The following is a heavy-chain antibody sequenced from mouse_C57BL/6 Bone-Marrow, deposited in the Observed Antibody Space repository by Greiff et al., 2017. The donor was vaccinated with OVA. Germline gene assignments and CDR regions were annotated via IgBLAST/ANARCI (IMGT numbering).Heavy chain of an antibody. CDR2: FWTGGGT. Sequence: VKLMESGPGLVAPSQSLSITCTVSGFSFTSYAISWVRQPPGKGLEWLGVFWTGGGTNYNSALKSRLSISKDNTKSQVFLKMNSLQTDDTARYNCDRKGLRPIAMDYWGQGTSVTVSS. D-gene: IGHD2-12*01. J-gene: IGHJ4*01. CDR1: GFSFTSYA. V-gene: IGHV2-9-1*01. CDR3: DRKGLRPIAMDY.